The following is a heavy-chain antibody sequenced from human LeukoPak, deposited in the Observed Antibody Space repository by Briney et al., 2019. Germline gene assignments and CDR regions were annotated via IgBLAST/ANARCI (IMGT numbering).Heavy chain of an antibody. V-gene: IGHV4-30-2*01. Sequence: PSETLSLTCAVSGGSISSGGYSWSWIRQPPGNGLEWIGYIYHSGSTYYNPSLKSRVTISVDRSKNQFSLKLSSVTAADTAVYYCARPRGPHWFDPWGQGTLVTVSS. CDR3: ARPRGPHWFDP. CDR2: IYHSGST. D-gene: IGHD3/OR15-3a*01. CDR1: GGSISSGGYS. J-gene: IGHJ5*02.